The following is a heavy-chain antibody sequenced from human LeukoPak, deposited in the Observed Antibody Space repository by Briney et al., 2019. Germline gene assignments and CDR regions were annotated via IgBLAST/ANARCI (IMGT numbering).Heavy chain of an antibody. CDR3: ARSFLSIAAAATDY. CDR1: GFTFSSYS. CDR2: ISSSSSYI. J-gene: IGHJ4*02. D-gene: IGHD6-13*01. V-gene: IGHV3-21*01. Sequence: GGSLRLSCAASGFTFSSYSMNWVRQAPGKGLEWVSSISSSSSYIYYADSVKGRFTISRDNAKNSLYLQMNSLRAEDTAVYYCARSFLSIAAAATDYWGQGTLVTVPS.